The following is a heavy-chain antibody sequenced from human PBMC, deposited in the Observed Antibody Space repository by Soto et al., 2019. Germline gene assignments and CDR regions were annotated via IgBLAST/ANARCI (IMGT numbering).Heavy chain of an antibody. D-gene: IGHD6-13*01. CDR1: GGTFSSYG. Sequence: GGSLRLCCAASGGTFSSYGMHWVLQAPGKGLEWVSYISSSSSTIYYADSVKGRFTISRDNAKNSLYLQMNSLRAEDTAVYYCARHPERIAQIGWFDPWGQGTLVTVSS. CDR2: ISSSSSTI. CDR3: ARHPERIAQIGWFDP. J-gene: IGHJ5*02. V-gene: IGHV3-48*01.